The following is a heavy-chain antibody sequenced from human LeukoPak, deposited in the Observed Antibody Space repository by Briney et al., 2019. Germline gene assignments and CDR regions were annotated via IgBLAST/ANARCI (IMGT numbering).Heavy chain of an antibody. D-gene: IGHD5-18*01. CDR2: IYTSVNT. CDR3: ARHGRGYSYPAEG. CDR1: GGSISSGSYY. J-gene: IGHJ4*02. Sequence: MASETLSLTCTVSGGSISSGSYYWSWIRQPAGKGLEWIGRIYTSVNTNYNPSLKSRVTISVDTSKNQFSLKLSSVTAADTAVYYCARHGRGYSYPAEGWGQGTLVTVSS. V-gene: IGHV4-61*02.